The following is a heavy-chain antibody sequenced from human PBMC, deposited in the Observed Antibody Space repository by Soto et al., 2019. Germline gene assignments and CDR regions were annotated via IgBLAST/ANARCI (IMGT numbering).Heavy chain of an antibody. CDR1: GGSFSGYY. D-gene: IGHD7-27*01. CDR2: INHSGST. Sequence: SETLSLTCAVYGGSFSGYYWSWIRQPPGKGLEWIGEINHSGSTNYNPSLKSRVTISVDTSKNQFSLKLSSVTAADTAVYYCARSWNWGDMDYMDVWGKGTTVTVSS. J-gene: IGHJ6*03. V-gene: IGHV4-34*01. CDR3: ARSWNWGDMDYMDV.